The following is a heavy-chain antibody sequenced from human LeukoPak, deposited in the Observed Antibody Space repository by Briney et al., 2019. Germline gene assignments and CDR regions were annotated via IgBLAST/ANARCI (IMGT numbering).Heavy chain of an antibody. V-gene: IGHV4-34*01. CDR2: INHSGST. CDR3: ALDFIAAAGRIVDYMDV. Sequence: KASETLSLTCAVYGGSFSGYYWSWIRQPPGKGLEWIGEINHSGSTNYNPSLKSRVTISVDTSKNQFSLKLSSVTAADTAVYYCALDFIAAAGRIVDYMDVWGKGTTVTVSS. D-gene: IGHD6-13*01. CDR1: GGSFSGYY. J-gene: IGHJ6*03.